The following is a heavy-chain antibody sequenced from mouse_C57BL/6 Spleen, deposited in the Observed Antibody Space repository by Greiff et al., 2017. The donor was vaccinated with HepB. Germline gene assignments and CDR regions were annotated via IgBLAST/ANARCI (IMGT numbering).Heavy chain of an antibody. CDR2: IDPNSGGT. V-gene: IGHV1-72*01. D-gene: IGHD2-5*01. CDR1: GYTFTSYW. J-gene: IGHJ4*01. Sequence: QVQLQQPGAELVKPGASVKLSCKASGYTFTSYWMHWVKQRPGRGLEWIGRIDPNSGGTKYNEKFKSKATLIVDKPSSKAYMQFSSLTSEASAVYYCAREDSNYGGEAMDYWGQGTSVTVSS. CDR3: AREDSNYGGEAMDY.